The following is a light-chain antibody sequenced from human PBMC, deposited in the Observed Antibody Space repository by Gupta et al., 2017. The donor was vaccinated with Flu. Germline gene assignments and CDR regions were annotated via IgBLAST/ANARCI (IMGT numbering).Light chain of an antibody. J-gene: IGKJ4*01. CDR2: DAS. CDR1: QSVSSY. V-gene: IGKV3-11*01. Sequence: PGERATLSCRASQSVSSYLAWYQQKPGQAPRLLIYDASNRATGIPARFSGSGSGTDFTLTISSLEPEDFAVYYCQQRSNSPTFGGGTKVEIK. CDR3: QQRSNSPT.